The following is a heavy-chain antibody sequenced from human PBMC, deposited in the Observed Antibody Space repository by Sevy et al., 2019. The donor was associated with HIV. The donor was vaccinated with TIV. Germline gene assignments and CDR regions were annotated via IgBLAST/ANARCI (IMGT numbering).Heavy chain of an antibody. Sequence: GESLKISCAASGFIFSNYAMSWVRQAPGKGLEWVSGISGSGDNTYYADSVKDRFTISRDNSKNTTYLQINRLRAEDTAIYYCANGMYNSAWYAPGYFDIWGQGTLVTVSS. J-gene: IGHJ4*02. CDR2: ISGSGDNT. V-gene: IGHV3-23*01. CDR1: GFIFSNYA. D-gene: IGHD6-19*01. CDR3: ANGMYNSAWYAPGYFDI.